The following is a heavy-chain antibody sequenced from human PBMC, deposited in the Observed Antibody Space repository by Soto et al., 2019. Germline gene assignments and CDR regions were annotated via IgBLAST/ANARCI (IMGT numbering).Heavy chain of an antibody. D-gene: IGHD5-18*01. CDR3: ARDSGASAMVSPYYYYYGMDV. J-gene: IGHJ6*02. Sequence: LRLSCAASGFTFSSYSMNWVRQAPGKGLEWVSSISSSSSYIYYADSVKGRFTISRDNAKNSLYLQMNSLRAEDTAVYYCARDSGASAMVSPYYYYYGMDVWGQGTTVTVSS. V-gene: IGHV3-21*01. CDR2: ISSSSSYI. CDR1: GFTFSSYS.